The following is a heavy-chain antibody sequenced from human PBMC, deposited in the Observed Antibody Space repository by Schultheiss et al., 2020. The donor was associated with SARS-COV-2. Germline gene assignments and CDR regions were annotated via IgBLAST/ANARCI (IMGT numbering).Heavy chain of an antibody. V-gene: IGHV3-30*03. J-gene: IGHJ3*02. D-gene: IGHD1-26*01. CDR1: GFTFSSYG. CDR2: ISYDGSNK. CDR3: TTGEEHDAFDI. Sequence: GGSLRLSCAASGFTFSSYGMHWVRQAPGKGLEWVAVISYDGSNKYYADSVKGRFTISRDNSKNTLYLQMNSLKTEDTAVYYCTTGEEHDAFDIWGQGTMVTVSS.